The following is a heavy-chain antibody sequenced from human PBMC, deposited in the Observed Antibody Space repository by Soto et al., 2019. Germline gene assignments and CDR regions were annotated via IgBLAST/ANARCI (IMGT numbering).Heavy chain of an antibody. CDR1: GGSISSSSYY. V-gene: IGHV4-39*01. Sequence: SETLSLTCTVSGGSISSSSYYWGWIRQPPGKGLEWIGSIYYSGSTYYNPSLKSRVTISVDTSENQFSLKLSSVTAADTAVYYCARTYYDFWSGYYYSFDYWGQGTLVTVSS. CDR3: ARTYYDFWSGYYYSFDY. CDR2: IYYSGST. D-gene: IGHD3-3*01. J-gene: IGHJ4*02.